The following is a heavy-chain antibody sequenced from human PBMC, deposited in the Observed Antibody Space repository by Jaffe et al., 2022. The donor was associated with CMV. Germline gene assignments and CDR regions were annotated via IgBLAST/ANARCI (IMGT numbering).Heavy chain of an antibody. D-gene: IGHD6-19*01. CDR3: ARHPRAGTLKFGMDV. V-gene: IGHV4-39*01. CDR1: GGSISISNYY. Sequence: QLQLHQSGPGLVKPSETLSLTCTVSGGSISISNYYWAWFRQPPGKGLEWFGTIYYTGTTYSNPSLKSRVTLSVDTSKNQFSLTLSSVTADDTAVYYCARHPRAGTLKFGMDVWGQGTTVTVSS. J-gene: IGHJ6*02. CDR2: IYYTGTT.